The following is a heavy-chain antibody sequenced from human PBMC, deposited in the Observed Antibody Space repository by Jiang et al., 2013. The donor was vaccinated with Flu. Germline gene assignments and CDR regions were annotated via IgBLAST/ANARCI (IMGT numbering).Heavy chain of an antibody. J-gene: IGHJ4*02. CDR2: ISYDGNNK. D-gene: IGHD4-17*01. CDR3: AKLKATHGDYRWPIDY. V-gene: IGHV3-30*18. CDR1: GFTFSIYA. Sequence: QLVESGGGVVQPGRSLRLSCAASGFTFSIYAMDWVRQAPGKGLEWVAVISYDGNNKYYADSVKGRFTISRDNSKNTLYLEMNSLRAEDTAVYSCAKLKATHGDYRWPIDYWGQGTLVTVSS.